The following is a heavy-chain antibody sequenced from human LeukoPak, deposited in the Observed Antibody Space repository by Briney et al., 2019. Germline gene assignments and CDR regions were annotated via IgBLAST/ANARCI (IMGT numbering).Heavy chain of an antibody. J-gene: IGHJ6*03. Sequence: SETLSLTCAVYGGSFSGYYWSWIRQPPGKGLEWIGEINHSGSTNYNPSLKSRVTISVDTSKNQFSLKLSSVTAADTAVYYCARVVGVVTLYYYYHYYMDVWGKGTTVTVSS. D-gene: IGHD3-3*01. CDR1: GGSFSGYY. V-gene: IGHV4-34*01. CDR2: INHSGST. CDR3: ARVVGVVTLYYYYHYYMDV.